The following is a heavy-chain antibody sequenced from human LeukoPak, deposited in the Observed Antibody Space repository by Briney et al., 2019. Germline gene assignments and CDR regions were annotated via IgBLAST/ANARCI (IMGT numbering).Heavy chain of an antibody. CDR3: VRDYRYAGHESVY. V-gene: IGHV3-49*03. D-gene: IGHD5-12*01. Sequence: GRSLRLSCTTSGFTFADYAMSWFRQAPGKGLEWVGFIRSKSNGGTTHYAASVEGRFTISRDDSNSIVYLQMNSLKTEDTAVYYCVRDYRYAGHESVYWGQGTLVTVSS. J-gene: IGHJ4*02. CDR2: IRSKSNGGTT. CDR1: GFTFADYA.